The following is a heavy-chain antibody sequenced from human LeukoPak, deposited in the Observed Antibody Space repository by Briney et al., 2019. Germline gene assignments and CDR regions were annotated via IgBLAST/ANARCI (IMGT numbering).Heavy chain of an antibody. CDR2: ISSDGSKK. CDR1: GFTLRTYA. CDR3: VRDAGGY. Sequence: GGSLRLSCVASGFTLRTYAMRWVRQAPGKGLERVAVISSDGSKKFYSDSVKGQFTISRDNSKNTLYLQMNSLRTEDTGVYFCVRDAGGYWGQGTLVTVSS. D-gene: IGHD1-14*01. J-gene: IGHJ4*02. V-gene: IGHV3-30-3*01.